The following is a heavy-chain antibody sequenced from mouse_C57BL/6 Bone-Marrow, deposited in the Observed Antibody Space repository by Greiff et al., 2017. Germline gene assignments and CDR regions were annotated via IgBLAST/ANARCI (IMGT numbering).Heavy chain of an antibody. J-gene: IGHJ3*01. CDR1: GFTFSDYG. CDR2: ISSGSSTI. Sequence: EVQLVESGGGLVKPGGSLKLSCAASGFTFSDYGMHWVRQAPEKGLEWVAYISSGSSTIYYADTVKGRFTISRDNAKNTLFLQMTSLRSEDTAMYYCARDDGYSPAWFAYWGQGTLVTVSA. D-gene: IGHD2-3*01. V-gene: IGHV5-17*01. CDR3: ARDDGYSPAWFAY.